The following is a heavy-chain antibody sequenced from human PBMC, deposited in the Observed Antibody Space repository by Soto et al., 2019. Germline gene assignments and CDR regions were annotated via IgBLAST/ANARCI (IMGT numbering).Heavy chain of an antibody. Sequence: GGSLRLSCAASGFTFSSYWMHWVRQAPGKGLVWVSRINSDGSRTIYADSVKGRFTISRDNAKNTLYLQMNRLRAEDTAVYYCATSITIFGVVPYGIDVSGQGTTVTSP. D-gene: IGHD3-3*01. CDR1: GFTFSSYW. V-gene: IGHV3-74*01. CDR3: ATSITIFGVVPYGIDV. CDR2: INSDGSRT. J-gene: IGHJ6*02.